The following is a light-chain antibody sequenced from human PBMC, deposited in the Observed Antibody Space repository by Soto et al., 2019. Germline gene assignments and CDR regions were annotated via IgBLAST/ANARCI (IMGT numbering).Light chain of an antibody. CDR1: QSVSSN. Sequence: EIVMTQSPATLSVSPGERATLSCRASQSVSSNLAWYQQKPGQAPRLLIYGASTRATGIPARFSGSGSGKDFTLTISSLQSEDFAVYYCQHYNNWPRTFGQGTKVEIK. CDR2: GAS. V-gene: IGKV3-15*01. CDR3: QHYNNWPRT. J-gene: IGKJ1*01.